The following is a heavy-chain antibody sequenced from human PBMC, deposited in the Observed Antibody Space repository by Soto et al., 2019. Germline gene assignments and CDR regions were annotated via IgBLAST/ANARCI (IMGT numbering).Heavy chain of an antibody. D-gene: IGHD6-13*01. Sequence: QVQLQQWGAGLLKPSETLSLTCAVYGGSFSGYYWSWIRQPPGKGLEWIGEINHSGSTNYNPSLKTRVTTTVDTSKTQFSLKLSSVTAADTAVYYCARGKAAAGTFDYWGQGTLVTVSS. CDR2: INHSGST. V-gene: IGHV4-34*01. CDR1: GGSFSGYY. J-gene: IGHJ4*02. CDR3: ARGKAAAGTFDY.